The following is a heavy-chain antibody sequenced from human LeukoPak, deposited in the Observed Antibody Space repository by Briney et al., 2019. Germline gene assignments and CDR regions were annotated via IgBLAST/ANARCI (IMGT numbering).Heavy chain of an antibody. CDR3: AKVPHYYYDSSGYYHPYYFDY. CDR1: RFTFSSYA. J-gene: IGHJ4*02. V-gene: IGHV3-64*01. D-gene: IGHD3-22*01. Sequence: GGSLRLSCAASRFTFSSYAMHWVRQAPGKGLEYVSAISSNGGSTYYANSVKGRFTISRDNSKNTLYLQMNSLRAEDTAVYYCAKVPHYYYDSSGYYHPYYFDYWGQGTLVTVSS. CDR2: ISSNGGST.